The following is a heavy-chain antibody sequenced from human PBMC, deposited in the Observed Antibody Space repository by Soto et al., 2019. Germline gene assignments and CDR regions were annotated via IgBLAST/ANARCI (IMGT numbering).Heavy chain of an antibody. Sequence: ASLKVSCKASGYTFTSYGISWVRQAPGQGLEWMGWISAHNGNTNYAQKLQGRVTMTTDTSTSTAYMELRSLRSDDTAVYYCARDFMDCSGGSCYGSPDAFDIWGQGTMVNVSS. D-gene: IGHD2-15*01. V-gene: IGHV1-18*01. CDR2: ISAHNGNT. CDR1: GYTFTSYG. J-gene: IGHJ3*02. CDR3: ARDFMDCSGGSCYGSPDAFDI.